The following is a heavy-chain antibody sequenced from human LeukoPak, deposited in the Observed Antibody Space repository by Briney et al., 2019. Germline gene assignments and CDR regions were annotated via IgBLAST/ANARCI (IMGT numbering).Heavy chain of an antibody. CDR2: IWYDGSNK. CDR3: ARGPYSSGCVDY. J-gene: IGHJ4*02. CDR1: GFTFSSYG. Sequence: PGGSLRLSCAASGFTFSSYGMHWVRQAPGKGLEWVAVIWYDGSNKYYADSVKGRFTISRDNSKNTLYLQMNSLRAEDTAVYYCARGPYSSGCVDYWGQGTLVTVSS. D-gene: IGHD6-19*01. V-gene: IGHV3-33*01.